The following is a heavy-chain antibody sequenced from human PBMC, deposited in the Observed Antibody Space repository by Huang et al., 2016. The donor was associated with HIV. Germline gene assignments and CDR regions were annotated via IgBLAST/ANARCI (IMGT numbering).Heavy chain of an antibody. V-gene: IGHV5-51*03. D-gene: IGHD6-19*01. CDR3: ARGGGSDWPFVDY. J-gene: IGHJ4*02. Sequence: EVQLVQSGAEVRKPGESLKIYCKVSGYSFTIYWIAWVRQMPGKGLEWMGIIYPGDSDTRYSPAVQGQVTISADRSISTAYLQWNSLKASDTAMYYCARGGGSDWPFVDYWGQGTLVTVSS. CDR1: GYSFTIYW. CDR2: IYPGDSDT.